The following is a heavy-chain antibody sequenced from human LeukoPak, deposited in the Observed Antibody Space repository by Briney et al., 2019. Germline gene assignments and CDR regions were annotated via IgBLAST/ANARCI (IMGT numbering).Heavy chain of an antibody. CDR3: ATPYYYDSSGYYRPRYYNNMAV. J-gene: IGHJ6*03. V-gene: IGHV1-69*01. CDR2: IIPIFGTA. CDR1: GGTFSSYA. Sequence: GASVKVSCKASGGTFSSYAISWVRQAPGQGLEWMGGIIPIFGTANYAQKFQGRVTITADESTSTAYMELSSLRSEDTAVYYCATPYYYDSSGYYRPRYYNNMAVGGKGPRVTIS. D-gene: IGHD3-22*01.